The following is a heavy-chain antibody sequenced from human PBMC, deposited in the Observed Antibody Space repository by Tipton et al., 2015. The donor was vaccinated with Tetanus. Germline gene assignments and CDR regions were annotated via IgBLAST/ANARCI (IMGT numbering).Heavy chain of an antibody. CDR1: GFTFSAYA. Sequence: LSLTCATSGFTFSAYAMSWVRQTPGKGLEWVSSIYSGSTTYYRDSVRGRFTISRDSSKNSFHLQLNNLRDEDTAIYFCARAPFDFSDYFDLWGQGTPVTVSS. CDR2: IYSGSTT. D-gene: IGHD6-19*01. V-gene: IGHV3-23*05. J-gene: IGHJ4*02. CDR3: ARAPFDFSDYFDL.